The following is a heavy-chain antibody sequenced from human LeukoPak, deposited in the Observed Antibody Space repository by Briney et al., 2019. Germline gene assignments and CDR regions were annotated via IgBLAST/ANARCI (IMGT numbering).Heavy chain of an antibody. CDR3: ARDGSGYSFDY. J-gene: IGHJ4*02. CDR1: GFTFSSYG. CDR2: ISYDGSNE. Sequence: GRSLRLSCAASGFTFSSYGMHWVRQAPGKGLEWVAVISYDGSNEYYADSVKGRFTISRDNSKNTLYLQMNSLRAEDTAVYYCARDGSGYSFDYWGQGTLVTVSS. D-gene: IGHD3-22*01. V-gene: IGHV3-30*03.